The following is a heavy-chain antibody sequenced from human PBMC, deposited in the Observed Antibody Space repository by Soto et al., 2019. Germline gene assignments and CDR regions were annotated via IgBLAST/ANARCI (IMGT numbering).Heavy chain of an antibody. CDR1: GGSISSGDYY. CDR3: AREVRAAAGRDYYYYGMDV. D-gene: IGHD6-13*01. Sequence: SETLSLTCTVSGGSISSGDYYWSWIRQPPGKCLEWIGYIYYSGSTYYNPSLKSRVTISVDTSKNQFSLKLSSVTAADTAVYYCAREVRAAAGRDYYYYGMDVWGQGTTVTVSS. J-gene: IGHJ6*02. CDR2: IYYSGST. V-gene: IGHV4-30-4*01.